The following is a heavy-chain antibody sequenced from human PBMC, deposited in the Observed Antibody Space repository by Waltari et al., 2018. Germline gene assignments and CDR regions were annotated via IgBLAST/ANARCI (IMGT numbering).Heavy chain of an antibody. Sequence: EVQLLESGGGLVQPGGSLRLSCAASGFTFSSYAMSWVRQAPGKGLGWVSVIYSGGSTYYADSVKGRFTITRDNSKNTLYLQMNSLRAEDTAVYYCVAVSALYYYYYMDVWGKGTTVTVSS. CDR2: IYSGGST. V-gene: IGHV3-23*03. D-gene: IGHD3-10*01. J-gene: IGHJ6*03. CDR3: VAVSALYYYYYMDV. CDR1: GFTFSSYA.